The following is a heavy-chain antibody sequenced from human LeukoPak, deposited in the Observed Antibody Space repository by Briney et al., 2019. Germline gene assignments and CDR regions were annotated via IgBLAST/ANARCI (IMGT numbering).Heavy chain of an antibody. J-gene: IGHJ4*02. CDR2: ISGSAGST. Sequence: PGGSLRLSCAASGFTFNNYAMSWVRQAPGKGLEWVSAISGSAGSTYYADSVKGRFTISRDNSKITLYLQMNSLRAEDTALYYCASLDYFDSSDYGDYWGQGTLVTVSS. V-gene: IGHV3-23*01. CDR1: GFTFNNYA. CDR3: ASLDYFDSSDYGDY. D-gene: IGHD3-22*01.